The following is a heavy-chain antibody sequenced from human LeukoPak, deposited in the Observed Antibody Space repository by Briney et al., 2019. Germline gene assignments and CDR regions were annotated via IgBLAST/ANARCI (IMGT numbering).Heavy chain of an antibody. J-gene: IGHJ3*02. CDR1: GGSFSGYY. D-gene: IGHD6-19*01. Sequence: PSETLSLTCAVYGGSFSGYYRSWIRQPPGKGLEWIGEINHSGSTNYNPSLKSRVTISVDTSKNQFSLKLSSVTAADTAVYYCARDISGWYPGAFDIWGQGTMVTVSS. CDR2: INHSGST. CDR3: ARDISGWYPGAFDI. V-gene: IGHV4-34*01.